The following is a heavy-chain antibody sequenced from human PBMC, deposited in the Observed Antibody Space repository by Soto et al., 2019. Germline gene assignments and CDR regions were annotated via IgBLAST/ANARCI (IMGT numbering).Heavy chain of an antibody. CDR2: INHSGST. Sequence: SETLSLTCAVYGGSFSGYYWSWIRQPPGKGLEWIGEINHSGSTNYNPSLKSRVTISVDTSKNQFSLKLSSVTAADTAVYYCARGKPGYCSGGSCVGNYYYYYMGVWGKGTTVTVSS. V-gene: IGHV4-34*01. CDR1: GGSFSGYY. D-gene: IGHD2-15*01. CDR3: ARGKPGYCSGGSCVGNYYYYYMGV. J-gene: IGHJ6*03.